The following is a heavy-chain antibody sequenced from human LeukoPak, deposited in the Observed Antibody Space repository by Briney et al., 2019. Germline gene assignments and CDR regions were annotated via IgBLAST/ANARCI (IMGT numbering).Heavy chain of an antibody. J-gene: IGHJ4*02. CDR1: GFTHSNYW. V-gene: IGHV3-7*01. CDR2: IKPDGSEK. Sequence: SGGSLRLSCAASGFTHSNYWMTWVRQAPGKGLEWVANIKPDGSEKYYVDSVKGRFTISRDNAKNSLYLQMNSLRDEDTAVYYCARDQTPFVWGQGTLVTVSS. CDR3: ARDQTPFV.